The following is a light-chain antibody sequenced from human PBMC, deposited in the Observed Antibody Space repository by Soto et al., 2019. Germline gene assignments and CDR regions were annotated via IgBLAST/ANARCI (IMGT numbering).Light chain of an antibody. CDR3: LLSYSGDRPVV. CDR1: TGTVTSGHY. J-gene: IGLJ2*01. Sequence: QAVVTQEPSLTVSPGGTVTLTCGSSTGTVTSGHYPYWFQQKPGQAPRTLIYDTVKKHSWTPARFSGSLLGGKAALTLSGAQPEDEADYYCLLSYSGDRPVVFGGGTKLTVL. CDR2: DTV. V-gene: IGLV7-46*01.